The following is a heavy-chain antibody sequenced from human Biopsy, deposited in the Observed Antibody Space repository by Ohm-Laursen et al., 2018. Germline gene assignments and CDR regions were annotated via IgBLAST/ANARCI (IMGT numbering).Heavy chain of an antibody. Sequence: TQTLTLTSTFSGLSLNTGGVGVGWIRQPPGKALQWLALVYWDDDKRYSPTLKNRLTITKDTSQNQVVLTMTNMEPVDTGTYYCAHSAGSDGFNVDFDYWGQGTLVTVPS. CDR1: GLSLNTGGVG. CDR2: VYWDDDK. J-gene: IGHJ4*02. CDR3: AHSAGSDGFNVDFDY. D-gene: IGHD5-24*01. V-gene: IGHV2-5*02.